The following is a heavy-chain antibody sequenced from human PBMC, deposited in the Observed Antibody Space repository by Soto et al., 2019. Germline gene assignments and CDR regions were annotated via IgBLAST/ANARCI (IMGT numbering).Heavy chain of an antibody. CDR1: GFTFSSYA. V-gene: IGHV3-74*01. Sequence: PGGSLRLSCAASGFTFSSYAMHWVRQAPGKGLEYVSRINDDGSSTGYANSVKGRFSISRDNAKNTLYLQMNSLRAEDTAVYYCTREYNYGLDSWGQGTLVTVSS. J-gene: IGHJ4*02. CDR2: INDDGSST. D-gene: IGHD5-18*01. CDR3: TREYNYGLDS.